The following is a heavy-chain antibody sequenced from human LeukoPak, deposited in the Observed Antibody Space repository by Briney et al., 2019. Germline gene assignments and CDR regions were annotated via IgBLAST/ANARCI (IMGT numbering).Heavy chain of an antibody. V-gene: IGHV5-51*01. J-gene: IGHJ4*02. CDR2: IYPGDPDT. CDR1: GYSFTNNW. D-gene: IGHD2-2*03. CDR3: ARSLDTTVAPTAFDH. Sequence: GESLKISCKGSGYSFTNNWIAWVRQMPGKGLEWVGMIYPGDPDTRYSPSFKGQVTISADKSITTAYLQWSSLKASDTAMYYCARSLDTTVAPTAFDHWGQGTLVAVSS.